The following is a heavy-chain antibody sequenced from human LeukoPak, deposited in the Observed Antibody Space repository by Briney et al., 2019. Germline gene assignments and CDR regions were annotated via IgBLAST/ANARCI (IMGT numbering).Heavy chain of an antibody. CDR2: IKQDGSEK. D-gene: IGHD5-24*01. CDR3: ARDGYNPYYYDYYMDV. CDR1: GFTFSSYW. J-gene: IGHJ6*03. Sequence: PGGSLRLSCAASGFTFSSYWMSWVRQAPGRGLEWVANIKQDGSEKNYVDSVKGRFPISRDNAKNSLYLQMNSLRAEDTAVYYCARDGYNPYYYDYYMDVWGKGTTVTVSS. V-gene: IGHV3-7*01.